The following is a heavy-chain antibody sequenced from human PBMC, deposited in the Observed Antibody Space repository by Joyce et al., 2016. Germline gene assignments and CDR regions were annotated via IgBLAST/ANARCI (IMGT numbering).Heavy chain of an antibody. Sequence: EVQLVESGGGVVRPGGSLRLSCAASGFKFDEYGLGWVRQAPWKGLEWVSGINWNGSMTAYADSVKVRFTISRDNAKNSLYLQMTSLRAEDTAFYHCARHPDKDVSSGYYYSWFDPWGQGTLLTVSS. J-gene: IGHJ5*02. CDR2: INWNGSMT. CDR3: ARHPDKDVSSGYYYSWFDP. V-gene: IGHV3-20*01. D-gene: IGHD3-22*01. CDR1: GFKFDEYG.